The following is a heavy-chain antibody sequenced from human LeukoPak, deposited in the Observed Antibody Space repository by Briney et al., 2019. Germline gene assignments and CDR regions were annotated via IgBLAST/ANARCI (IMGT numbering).Heavy chain of an antibody. Sequence: SSYSMNWVRQPPGKGLEWIGSIYYSGSTYYNPSLKSRVTISVDTSKNQFSLKLSSVTAADTAVYYCARFRALIVVVPAAKVWFDPWGQGTLVTVSS. CDR1: SSYS. CDR2: IYYSGST. CDR3: ARFRALIVVVPAAKVWFDP. V-gene: IGHV4-39*01. J-gene: IGHJ5*02. D-gene: IGHD2-2*01.